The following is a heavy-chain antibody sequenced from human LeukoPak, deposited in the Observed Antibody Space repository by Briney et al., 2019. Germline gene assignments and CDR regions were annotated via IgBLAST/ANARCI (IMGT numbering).Heavy chain of an antibody. J-gene: IGHJ5*02. D-gene: IGHD3-22*01. CDR2: IYYSGST. CDR3: ARDYYDSSGSPGVFDP. Sequence: LSLTCAVYGGSFSGYYWSWIRQHPGKGLEWIGYIYYSGSTYYNPSLKSRVTISVDTSKNQFSLKLSSVTAADTAVYYCARDYYDSSGSPGVFDPWGQGTLVTVSS. CDR1: GGSFSGYY. V-gene: IGHV4-31*11.